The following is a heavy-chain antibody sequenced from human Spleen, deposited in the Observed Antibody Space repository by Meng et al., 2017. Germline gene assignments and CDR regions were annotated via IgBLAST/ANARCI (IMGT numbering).Heavy chain of an antibody. CDR2: ISSTGRYI. V-gene: IGHV3-21*01. CDR1: GFTVSSNY. D-gene: IGHD2-21*02. J-gene: IGHJ4*02. CDR3: ARSPPCGNDCVRLATDS. Sequence: GESLKISCAASGFTVSSNYMSWVRQAPGKGLEWVSSISSTGRYIYYADSVKGRFTISRDNAKNSLYLRMSSLRAEDTALYYCARSPPCGNDCVRLATDSWGQGTLVTVSS.